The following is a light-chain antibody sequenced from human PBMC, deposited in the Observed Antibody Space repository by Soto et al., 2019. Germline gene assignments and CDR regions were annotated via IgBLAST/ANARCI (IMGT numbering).Light chain of an antibody. J-gene: IGLJ3*02. CDR2: DVS. CDR3: CSFAGSYTFWV. CDR1: SSDVGDYNY. Sequence: QSALTQPRSVSGSPGQSVTISGTGTSSDVGDYNYVSWYQQYPAKAPKLVIYDVSKRPSGVPDRFSGSKSGNTASLTISGLQAEDEADYYCCSFAGSYTFWVFGGGTQLTVL. V-gene: IGLV2-11*01.